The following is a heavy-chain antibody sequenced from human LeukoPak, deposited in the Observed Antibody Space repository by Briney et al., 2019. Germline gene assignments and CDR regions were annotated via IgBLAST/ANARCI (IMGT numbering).Heavy chain of an antibody. V-gene: IGHV4-34*01. Sequence: KTSETLSLTCTVSGGSISSYYWSWIRQPPGKGLEWIGEINHSGSTNYNPSLKSRVTISLDTSKNQFSLKVSSVTAADTAVYYCARARRQLVRGWGYWGQGTLVTVSS. D-gene: IGHD1-1*01. CDR1: GGSISSYY. CDR2: INHSGST. J-gene: IGHJ4*02. CDR3: ARARRQLVRGWGY.